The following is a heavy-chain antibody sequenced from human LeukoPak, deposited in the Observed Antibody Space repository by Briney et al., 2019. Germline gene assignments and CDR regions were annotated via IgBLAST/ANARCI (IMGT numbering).Heavy chain of an antibody. CDR1: GFIFNTYA. D-gene: IGHD6-13*01. CDR2: ITSTSTFT. CDR3: ARSIPYGTTWYGRSDY. V-gene: IGHV3-21*04. Sequence: GGSLRLSCEASGFIFNTYAMNWVRQAPGKGLEWVSSITSTSTFTYYADSVKGRFTISRDNVKNSLYLQMNSLRAEDTAIYYCARSIPYGTTWYGRSDYWGQGTLVTVSS. J-gene: IGHJ4*02.